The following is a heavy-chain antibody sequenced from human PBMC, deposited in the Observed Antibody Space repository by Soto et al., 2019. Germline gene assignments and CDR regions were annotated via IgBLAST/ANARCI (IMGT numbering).Heavy chain of an antibody. Sequence: EVQVVESGGGLVKPGGSLRLSCTASGFTFDTYTMNWLRQAPGRGLEWVSSISATTTYKYYAASVEGRFTISRGNAKNSLYLQTSSLGAEDTAVYYCARGSASKSGHLWYFDLWGRGTLVTVSS. J-gene: IGHJ2*01. V-gene: IGHV3-21*01. CDR2: ISATTTYK. CDR3: ARGSASKSGHLWYFDL. CDR1: GFTFDTYT. D-gene: IGHD2-8*02.